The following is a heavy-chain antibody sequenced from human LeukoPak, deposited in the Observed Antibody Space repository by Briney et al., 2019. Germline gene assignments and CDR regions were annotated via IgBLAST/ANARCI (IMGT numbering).Heavy chain of an antibody. V-gene: IGHV5-10-1*01. D-gene: IGHD6-13*01. J-gene: IGHJ4*02. CDR3: ARRDRYSWYSFDY. Sequence: GESLRISCKGSGYSFTSYWITWVRQMPGKGLEWMGRIDPSDSYTNYSPSFQGHVTISVDKSISAAYLQWSSLKASDTAMYYCARRDRYSWYSFDYWGQGTLVTVSS. CDR1: GYSFTSYW. CDR2: IDPSDSYT.